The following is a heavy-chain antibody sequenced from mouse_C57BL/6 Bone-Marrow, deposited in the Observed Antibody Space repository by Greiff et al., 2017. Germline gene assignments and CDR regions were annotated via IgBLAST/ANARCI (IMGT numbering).Heavy chain of an antibody. CDR1: GFTFSSYA. CDR3: AREGLLRAMDY. D-gene: IGHD1-1*01. Sequence: DVHLVESGGGLVKPGGSLKLSCAASGFTFSSYAMSWVRQTPEKRLEWVATISDGGSYTYYPDNVKGRVTIARDNAKNNLYLQMSHLKSEDTAMXYCAREGLLRAMDYWGQGTSVTVSS. J-gene: IGHJ4*01. V-gene: IGHV5-4*01. CDR2: ISDGGSYT.